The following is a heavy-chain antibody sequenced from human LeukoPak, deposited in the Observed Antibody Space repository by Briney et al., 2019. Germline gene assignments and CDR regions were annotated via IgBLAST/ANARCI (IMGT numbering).Heavy chain of an antibody. CDR1: GGSISSYY. CDR3: ARHIAVSYDAFDL. CDR2: IYYSGST. Sequence: SETLSLTCTVSGGSISSYYWSWIRQPPGKGLEWIGYIYYSGSTNYNPSLKSRVTISVDTSKNQFSLKLTSVTAADTAVYYCARHIAVSYDAFDLWGRGTMVSVSS. V-gene: IGHV4-59*08. D-gene: IGHD6-19*01. J-gene: IGHJ3*01.